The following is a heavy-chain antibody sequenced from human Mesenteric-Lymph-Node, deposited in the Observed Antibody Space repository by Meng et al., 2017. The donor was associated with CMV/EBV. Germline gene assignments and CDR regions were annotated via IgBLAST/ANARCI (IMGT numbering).Heavy chain of an antibody. CDR1: SNRSGGYY. V-gene: IGHV4-31*02. CDR2: IYYSGST. D-gene: IGHD6-19*01. Sequence: SNRSGGYYWSWIRQHPGKGLEWIGYIYYSGSTYYNPSLKSRVTISVDTSKNQFSLKLSSVTAADTAVYYCARSRPTYSSGWSNYFDYWGQGTLVTVSS. J-gene: IGHJ4*02. CDR3: ARSRPTYSSGWSNYFDY.